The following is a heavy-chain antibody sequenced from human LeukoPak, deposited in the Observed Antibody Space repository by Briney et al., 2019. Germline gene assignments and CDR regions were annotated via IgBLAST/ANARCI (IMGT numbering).Heavy chain of an antibody. CDR2: ISYDGSNN. J-gene: IGHJ4*02. CDR1: GFTIGAYS. Sequence: GGSLRLSCAASGFTIGAYSMHWIRQAPGKGLEWVAVISYDGSNNDYADSVKGRFTISRDNAKNSLYLQMNSLRAEDTAVYYCARMERGGFDYWGQGTLVTVSS. V-gene: IGHV3-30*03. D-gene: IGHD1-1*01. CDR3: ARMERGGFDY.